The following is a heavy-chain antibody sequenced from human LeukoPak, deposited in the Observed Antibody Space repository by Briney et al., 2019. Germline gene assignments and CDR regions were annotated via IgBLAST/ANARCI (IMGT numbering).Heavy chain of an antibody. D-gene: IGHD5-18*01. CDR1: GGSINSYY. J-gene: IGHJ6*02. CDR3: ARTGVDTSMVRGEYYYYYYGMDV. Sequence: SETLSLTCTVSGGSINSYYWSWIRQPPGKGLEWIGSFYYIQSTNYNPSLKSRVTISVDTSKNQLSLKLISVTAADTAVYYCARTGVDTSMVRGEYYYYYYGMDVWGQGTTVTVSS. CDR2: FYYIQST. V-gene: IGHV4-59*01.